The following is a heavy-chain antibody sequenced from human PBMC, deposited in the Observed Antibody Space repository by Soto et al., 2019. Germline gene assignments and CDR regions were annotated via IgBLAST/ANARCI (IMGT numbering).Heavy chain of an antibody. CDR3: ARDRSLIFAVPPYGMDV. V-gene: IGHV3-48*03. CDR1: GFTFSSHE. Sequence: GGSLRLSCVVSGFTFSSHEMNWVRQAPGKGPEWVSKISKNGGTTSYADSVKGRFTISRDNARDSLYLHMNSLRAEDTAVYYCARDRSLIFAVPPYGMDVWGQGXTVTVSS. CDR2: ISKNGGTT. D-gene: IGHD3-3*01. J-gene: IGHJ6*02.